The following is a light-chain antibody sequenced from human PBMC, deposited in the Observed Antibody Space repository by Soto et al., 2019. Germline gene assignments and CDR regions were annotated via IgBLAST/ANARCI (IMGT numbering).Light chain of an antibody. CDR1: SSDVGGYSY. Sequence: QSALTQPPSASGSPGQSVTISCTGTSSDVGGYSYVSWYQQHPGKAPKLMIYEVTKRPSGVPDRFSGSKSGNTASLTVSGLQAEDEAVYYCSSFAGTFLWVFGGGTKLTVL. J-gene: IGLJ2*01. V-gene: IGLV2-8*01. CDR3: SSFAGTFLWV. CDR2: EVT.